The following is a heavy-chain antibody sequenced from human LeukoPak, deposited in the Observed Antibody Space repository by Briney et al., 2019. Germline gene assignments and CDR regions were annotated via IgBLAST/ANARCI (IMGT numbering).Heavy chain of an antibody. V-gene: IGHV4-4*07. J-gene: IGHJ3*02. CDR3: ARGRYCSADICSGGDAFDI. CDR1: GGSINNYY. CDR2: IYTRGST. D-gene: IGHD2-15*01. Sequence: SETLSLTCTVSGGSINNYYWSWIRQPAGKGLEWIGRIYTRGSTNYNPSLKSRVTMSVDPSKNQFSLKLSSVTAADTAVYYCARGRYCSADICSGGDAFDIWGQGTMVSVSS.